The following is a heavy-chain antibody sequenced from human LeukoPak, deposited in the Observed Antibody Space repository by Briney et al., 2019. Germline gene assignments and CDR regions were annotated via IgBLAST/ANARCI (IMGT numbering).Heavy chain of an antibody. CDR1: GGSISSYY. CDR3: ARFPWAAAGHYFDY. V-gene: IGHV4-59*01. J-gene: IGHJ4*02. D-gene: IGHD6-13*01. CDR2: IYYSGST. Sequence: PSETLSLTCTVSGGSISSYYWSWIRQPPGKGLEWIGYIYYSGSTNYNPSLKSRVTISVDTSKNQFSLKLSSVTAADTAVYYCARFPWAAAGHYFDYWGQGTLVTVSS.